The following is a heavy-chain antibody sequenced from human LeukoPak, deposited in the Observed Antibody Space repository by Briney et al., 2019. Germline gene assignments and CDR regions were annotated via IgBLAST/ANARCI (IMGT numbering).Heavy chain of an antibody. V-gene: IGHV3-30*02. D-gene: IGHD3-10*01. CDR2: IPYGGTNK. J-gene: IGHJ4*02. CDR3: VQGTRRGAITMVRGVIGKSYYFDS. CDR1: GFTFSNYG. Sequence: PGGSLRLSCAPSGFTFSNYGMHWVRQAPGKGLEWVAFIPYGGTNKYYADSVKGRFTISRDNSKNTLYLQMNSLRAADTALYYCVQGTRRGAITMVRGVIGKSYYFDSWGQGTLVTVSS.